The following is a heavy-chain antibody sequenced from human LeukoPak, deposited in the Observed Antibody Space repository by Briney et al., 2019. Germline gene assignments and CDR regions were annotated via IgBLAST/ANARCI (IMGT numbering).Heavy chain of an antibody. Sequence: GGSLRLSCAASGFTFTTYAINWVRQAPGKGLEWVSGISGGGDKAYYADSVNGRFTISRDNSKNTVSLQMSSLRAEDTALSYXXXXXXXXGXXXXXDVWGXXTXVAVSS. V-gene: IGHV3-23*01. J-gene: IGHJ3*01. CDR2: ISGGGDKA. CDR1: GFTFTTYA. CDR3: XXXXXXXGXXXXXDV.